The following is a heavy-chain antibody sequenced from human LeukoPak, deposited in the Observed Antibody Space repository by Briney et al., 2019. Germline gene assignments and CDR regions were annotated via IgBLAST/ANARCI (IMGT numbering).Heavy chain of an antibody. CDR3: ARGIGNYFDY. Sequence: PGGSLRLSCAASGFTFSSYSMNWVRQAPGKGLEWVAVISYDGSNKYYADSVKGRFTISRDNSKNTLYLQMNSLRAEDTAVYYCARGIGNYFDYWGQGTLVTVSS. D-gene: IGHD2-15*01. CDR2: ISYDGSNK. J-gene: IGHJ4*02. V-gene: IGHV3-30*03. CDR1: GFTFSSYS.